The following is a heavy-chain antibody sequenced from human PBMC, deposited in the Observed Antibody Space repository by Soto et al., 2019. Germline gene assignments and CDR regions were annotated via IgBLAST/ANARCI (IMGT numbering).Heavy chain of an antibody. J-gene: IGHJ6*03. D-gene: IGHD2-2*01. Sequence: QVQLVQSGADVKKPGASVKVSCKASGYTFTNYGIIWVRQAPGQGLEWMGWINAYDGDTNYAQKFQGRVTMTTDTSTSTAFMEVRSLRSDDTAGYYCATMGVLVPATIAYYFYYMDVWGKGTTVTVSS. CDR1: GYTFTNYG. V-gene: IGHV1-18*01. CDR2: INAYDGDT. CDR3: ATMGVLVPATIAYYFYYMDV.